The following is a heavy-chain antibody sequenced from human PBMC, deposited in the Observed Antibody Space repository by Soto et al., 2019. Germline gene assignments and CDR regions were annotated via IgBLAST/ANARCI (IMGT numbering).Heavy chain of an antibody. D-gene: IGHD5-18*01. J-gene: IGHJ5*02. Sequence: SLTCTVSGGSISSGGYYWSWICQHPGKSLEWIGYIYYSGSTYYNPSLKSRVTISVDTSKNQFSLKLSSVTAADTAVYYCARDHGYSYGYGRWFDPWGQGTLVTVSS. CDR3: ARDHGYSYGYGRWFDP. CDR2: IYYSGST. V-gene: IGHV4-31*03. CDR1: GGSISSGGYY.